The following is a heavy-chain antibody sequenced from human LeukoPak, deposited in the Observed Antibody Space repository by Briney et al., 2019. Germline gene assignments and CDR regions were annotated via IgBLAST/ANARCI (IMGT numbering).Heavy chain of an antibody. CDR1: GDSISSYY. V-gene: IGHV4-59*01. D-gene: IGHD4-17*01. J-gene: IGHJ3*02. CDR3: ARAGDYGDYVGAFDI. Sequence: ASETLSLTCTVSGDSISSYYWSWIRQPPGKGLEWIGYIYYSGSTNYNPSLKSRVTISVDTSKNQFSLKLSSVTAADTAVYYCARAGDYGDYVGAFDIWGQGTMVTVSS. CDR2: IYYSGST.